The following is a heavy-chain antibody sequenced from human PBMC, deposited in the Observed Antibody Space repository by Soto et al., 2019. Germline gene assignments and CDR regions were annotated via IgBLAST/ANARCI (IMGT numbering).Heavy chain of an antibody. Sequence: GESLKISFKGSGYNFTTFWIGWVRQMPGKGLEWMGIIYPGDSETKYSPDFEGQVTISADRSTNTAYLQWRSLRASDTAMYYCARLGFPGAIYFDSWGLGTLVTVS. CDR1: GYNFTTFW. CDR3: ARLGFPGAIYFDS. CDR2: IYPGDSET. V-gene: IGHV5-51*01. J-gene: IGHJ4*02.